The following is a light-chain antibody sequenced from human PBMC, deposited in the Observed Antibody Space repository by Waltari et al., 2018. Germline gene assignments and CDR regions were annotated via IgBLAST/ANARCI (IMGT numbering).Light chain of an antibody. CDR2: DFT. V-gene: IGLV2-8*01. CDR1: NSDIDNFQY. CDR3: CSFSGGNDLL. Sequence: QSALTQPPSASGPPGQSVTISCTGPNSDIDNFQYVSWYQQHPGKAPRLIIYDFTKRPSEVPNRFSGSKSGNMASLTVSYLQADDEADYFCCSFSGGNDLLFGGGTKLTVL. J-gene: IGLJ2*01.